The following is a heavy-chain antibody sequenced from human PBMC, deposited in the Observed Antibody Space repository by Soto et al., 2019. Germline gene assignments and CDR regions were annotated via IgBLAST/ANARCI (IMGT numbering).Heavy chain of an antibody. CDR2: IYYSGST. CDR1: CGSLCSGGYY. J-gene: IGHJ4*02. CDR3: ARGLYNWNYFDY. V-gene: IGHV4-31*03. D-gene: IGHD1-20*01. Sequence: ASETLSLTCTVSCGSLCSGGYYWSWIRQHPGKGLEWIGYIYYSGSTYYNPSLKSRVTISVDTSKNQFSLKLSSVTAADTAVYYCARGLYNWNYFDYWGQGTLVTVSS.